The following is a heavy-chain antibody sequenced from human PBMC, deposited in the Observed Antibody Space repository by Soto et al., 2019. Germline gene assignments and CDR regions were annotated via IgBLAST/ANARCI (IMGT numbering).Heavy chain of an antibody. V-gene: IGHV3-30-3*01. D-gene: IGHD3-10*01. CDR1: GLTLSNYA. CDR2: ISYDGGSK. CDR3: AIDTGRWNFDY. J-gene: IGHJ4*02. Sequence: PGGSLRLSCAASGLTLSNYAMNWVRQAPGKGLEWVAVISYDGGSKYYADSVKGRFTISRDNSKNTLSLQMNSLRVDDTALYYCAIDTGRWNFDYWGQRTQVSVS.